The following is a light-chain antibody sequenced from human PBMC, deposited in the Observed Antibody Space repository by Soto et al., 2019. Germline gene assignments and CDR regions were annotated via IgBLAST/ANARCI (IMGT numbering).Light chain of an antibody. CDR2: IDS. J-gene: IGLJ2*01. CDR1: NIRSKS. Sequence: SYELTQPPSVSGAPGQTARITCAGNNIRSKSVHWYQQKPGQAPVLVVYIDSDRPSGIPERFSGSNSGNTATLTISRVEAGDEAEYYCQVWDISSYHPSVVFGGGTQLTVL. V-gene: IGLV3-21*02. CDR3: QVWDISSYHPSVV.